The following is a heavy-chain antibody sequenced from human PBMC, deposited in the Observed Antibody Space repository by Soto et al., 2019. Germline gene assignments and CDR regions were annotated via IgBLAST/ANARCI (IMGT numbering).Heavy chain of an antibody. D-gene: IGHD6-6*01. V-gene: IGHV1-46*01. CDR3: ARTFLKPSIASQHNWFDP. CDR2: INPSGGST. Sequence: ASMKVSWKASGYTFTSYYMHWVRQAPGQGLEWMGKINPSGGSTSYAQKFQGRVTMTRDTSTSTVYMELSSLRSEDTAVYYCARTFLKPSIASQHNWFDPWGQGTLVTVSS. CDR1: GYTFTSYY. J-gene: IGHJ5*02.